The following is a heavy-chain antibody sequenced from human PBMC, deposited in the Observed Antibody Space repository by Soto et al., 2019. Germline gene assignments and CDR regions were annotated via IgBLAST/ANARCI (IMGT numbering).Heavy chain of an antibody. D-gene: IGHD4-17*01. CDR1: GFTFSSYA. CDR3: ANSNYGESALTIDY. V-gene: IGHV3-23*01. Sequence: GGSLRLSCAASGFTFSSYAMSWVRQAPGKGLEWVSAISGSGGSTYYADSVKGRFTISRDNSKNTLYLQMNSLRAEDTAVYYCANSNYGESALTIDYWGQGTLVTVSS. J-gene: IGHJ4*02. CDR2: ISGSGGST.